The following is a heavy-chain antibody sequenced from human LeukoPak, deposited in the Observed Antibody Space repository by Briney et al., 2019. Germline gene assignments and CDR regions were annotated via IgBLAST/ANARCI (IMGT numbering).Heavy chain of an antibody. CDR1: GFTFSSYW. V-gene: IGHV3-7*01. Sequence: GGSLRLSCAASGFTFSSYWMSWVRQAPGKGLEWVANIKQDGSEKYYVDSVKGRFTISRDNAKNSLYLQMNSLRAEDTAVYYCARDRCSSTSCYTRAAGYWGQGTLVTVSS. J-gene: IGHJ4*02. D-gene: IGHD2-2*02. CDR3: ARDRCSSTSCYTRAAGY. CDR2: IKQDGSEK.